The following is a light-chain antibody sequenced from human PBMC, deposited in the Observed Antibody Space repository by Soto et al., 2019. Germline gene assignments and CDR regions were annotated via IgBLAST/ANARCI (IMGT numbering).Light chain of an antibody. V-gene: IGLV2-14*01. CDR1: SSGVGSYNY. CDR2: DVR. J-gene: IGLJ3*02. CDR3: SSYTSSSPLA. Sequence: QSALTQPASVSGSPGQSITISCIGTSSGVGSYNYVSWYQEHPGRAPKLIIFDVRDRPSGVSDRFSGSKSGNTASLTISDLQADDESHYYCSSYTSSSPLAFGGGTKVTVL.